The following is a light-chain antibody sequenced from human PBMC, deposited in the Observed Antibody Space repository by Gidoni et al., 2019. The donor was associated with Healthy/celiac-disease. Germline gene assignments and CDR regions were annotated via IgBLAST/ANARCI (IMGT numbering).Light chain of an antibody. J-gene: IGKJ4*01. CDR2: DAS. Sequence: EIVLTQSPATLSLSPGERATLSCRYSQSVSSYLAWYQQQPVQAPRLLIYDASNRATGITARLSCSGSGTDFTLTISKLEHEDFAVYYCQQRSNWLTFGGGTKVEIK. CDR3: QQRSNWLT. CDR1: QSVSSY. V-gene: IGKV3-11*01.